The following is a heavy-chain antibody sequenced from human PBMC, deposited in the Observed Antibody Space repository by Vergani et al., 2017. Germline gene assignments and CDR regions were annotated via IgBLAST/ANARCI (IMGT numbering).Heavy chain of an antibody. CDR2: ISGSGGST. J-gene: IGHJ6*03. CDR3: AQTSRAVYYYMDV. Sequence: EVQLLESGGGLVQPGGSLRLSCAASGFTFSSYAMSWVRQAPGKGLEWVSAISGSGGSTYYADSVKGRFTISRDNSKNTLYLQMNSLRAVDTAVYYCAQTSRAVYYYMDVWGKGTTVTVSS. V-gene: IGHV3-23*01. CDR1: GFTFSSYA. D-gene: IGHD6-6*01.